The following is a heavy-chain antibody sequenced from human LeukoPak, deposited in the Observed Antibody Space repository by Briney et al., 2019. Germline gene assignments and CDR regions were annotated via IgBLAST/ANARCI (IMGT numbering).Heavy chain of an antibody. J-gene: IGHJ4*02. CDR1: GASLSNYY. CDR3: ARAGGYGLIDY. V-gene: IGHV4-59*12. Sequence: PSETLSLTCIVSGASLSNYYWVWIRQPPGKGLEWIGRIYHSGTTYIMSTYYNPSLKSRVTISLDTSKKQFSLKVGSMAAADTAVYYCARAGGYGLIDYWGQGTMVTVSS. D-gene: IGHD5-18*01. CDR2: IYHSGTTYIMST.